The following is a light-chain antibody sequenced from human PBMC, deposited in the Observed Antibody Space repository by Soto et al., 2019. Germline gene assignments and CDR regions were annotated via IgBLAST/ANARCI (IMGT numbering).Light chain of an antibody. V-gene: IGLV2-14*01. J-gene: IGLJ1*01. CDR1: SSDVGGYNY. Sequence: QSALTQPASVSGSPGQSITISCTGTSSDVGGYNYVSWYQQHPGKAPKLMIYEVSNRPSGVSNRVSGSKSGNTASLTISGLQAEEEADYYCSSYTSSSTLFYVFGTGTKLTVL. CDR3: SSYTSSSTLFYV. CDR2: EVS.